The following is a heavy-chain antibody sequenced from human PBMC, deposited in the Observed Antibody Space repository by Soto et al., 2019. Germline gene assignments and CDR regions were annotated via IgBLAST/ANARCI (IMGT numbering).Heavy chain of an antibody. Sequence: SETLSLTCTVSGGSISSGGYYWSWIRQPPGKGLEWIGYIYYSGSTNYNPSLKSRVTISVDTSKNQFSLKLSSVTAADTAVYYCAREWQSPVAGKWGYYYYMDVWGKGTTVTVSS. CDR2: IYYSGST. D-gene: IGHD6-19*01. V-gene: IGHV4-61*08. J-gene: IGHJ6*03. CDR3: AREWQSPVAGKWGYYYYMDV. CDR1: GGSISSGGYY.